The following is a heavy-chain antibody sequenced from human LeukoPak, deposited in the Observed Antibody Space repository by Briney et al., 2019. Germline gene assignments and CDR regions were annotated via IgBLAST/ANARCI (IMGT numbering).Heavy chain of an antibody. CDR1: GFTLSRNW. V-gene: IGHV3-48*04. Sequence: GGSLRLSCAVSGFTLSRNWMSWVRQAPGKGPEWVSYISISGTTIYYADSVKGRFTFSRDNAKNSLYLQMNSLRAEDTAVYYCARAGRLQYGDYVAFDYWGQGTLVTVSS. D-gene: IGHD4-17*01. CDR3: ARAGRLQYGDYVAFDY. CDR2: ISISGTTI. J-gene: IGHJ4*02.